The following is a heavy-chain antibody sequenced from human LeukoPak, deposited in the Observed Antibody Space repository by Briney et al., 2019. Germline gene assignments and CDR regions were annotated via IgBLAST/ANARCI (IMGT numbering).Heavy chain of an antibody. V-gene: IGHV4-34*01. CDR2: INHSGST. CDR1: GGCFSGYY. Sequence: SSETLSLTCAGSGGCFSGYYWSWIRQPPGKGLEWMGEINHSGSTNYNRSLKSRVTISVDTSKTQFSLKLSSVTAADTALYYCPRERRRYGDYVSYYYSGMDVWGQGTTVTVSS. J-gene: IGHJ6*02. D-gene: IGHD4-17*01. CDR3: PRERRRYGDYVSYYYSGMDV.